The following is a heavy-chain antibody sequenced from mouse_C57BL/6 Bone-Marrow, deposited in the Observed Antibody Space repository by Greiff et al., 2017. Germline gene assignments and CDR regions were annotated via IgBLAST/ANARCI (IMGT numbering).Heavy chain of an antibody. Sequence: QVQLQQPGAELVKPGASVKMSCKASGYTFTSYWITWVKQRPGQGLEWIGDIYPGSGSTNYNAKFKSKATLTVDTSSSTAYMQLSSLTSEDSAVYYCASDTTVVATRYFDVWGTGTTVTVSS. CDR3: ASDTTVVATRYFDV. V-gene: IGHV1-55*01. CDR2: IYPGSGST. D-gene: IGHD1-1*01. CDR1: GYTFTSYW. J-gene: IGHJ1*03.